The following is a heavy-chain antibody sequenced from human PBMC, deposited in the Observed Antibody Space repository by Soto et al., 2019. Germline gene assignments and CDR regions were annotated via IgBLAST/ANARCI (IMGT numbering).Heavy chain of an antibody. D-gene: IGHD3-10*01. V-gene: IGHV3-30*03. CDR2: ISYDGSNK. J-gene: IGHJ4*02. CDR1: GFTFSSYG. CDR3: ASMQGTTMVRGVTLGSNANDY. Sequence: GGSLRLSCAASGFTFSSYGMHWVRQAPGKGLEWVAVISYDGSNKYYADSVKGRFTISRDNSKNTLYLQMNSLRAEDTAVYYCASMQGTTMVRGVTLGSNANDYWGQGTLVTVSS.